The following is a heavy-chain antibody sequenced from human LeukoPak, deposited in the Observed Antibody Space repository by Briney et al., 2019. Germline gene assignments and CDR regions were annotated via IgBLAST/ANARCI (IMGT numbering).Heavy chain of an antibody. CDR2: IIPIFGTA. D-gene: IGHD5-24*01. J-gene: IGHJ4*02. CDR1: GGTFSSYT. V-gene: IGHV1-69*05. CDR3: VREGDGYNYLDY. Sequence: GASVKVSCKASGGTFSSYTISWVRQAPGQGLEWMGGIIPIFGTANYAQKFQGRVTITTDESTSTAYMELSSLRSEDTAVYYCVREGDGYNYLDYWGQGTLVTVSS.